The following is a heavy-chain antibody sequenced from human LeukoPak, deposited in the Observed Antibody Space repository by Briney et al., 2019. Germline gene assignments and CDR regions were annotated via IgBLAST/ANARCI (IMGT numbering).Heavy chain of an antibody. Sequence: PGGSLRLSCAASGFTFSSYGIHWVRQAPGKGLEWVSSISSSGSYFYYADSVKGRFTISRDNAKNSLYLQMNSLRAEDTAVYYCSTLRYGGSYGSIYWGQGTLVTVSS. D-gene: IGHD1-26*01. CDR3: STLRYGGSYGSIY. J-gene: IGHJ4*02. V-gene: IGHV3-21*01. CDR2: ISSSGSYF. CDR1: GFTFSSYG.